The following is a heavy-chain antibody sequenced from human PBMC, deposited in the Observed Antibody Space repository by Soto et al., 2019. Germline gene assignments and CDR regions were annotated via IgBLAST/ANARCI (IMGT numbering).Heavy chain of an antibody. Sequence: QVQLQESGPGLVKPPETLSLTCTVSGGSISSYYWTWMRQPPGRGLEWIGYIYYSGSTNYNPSLKSRVSISVDTSKNQFSLKLNSVTAADTAVYYCARGLGERKKSFDYWGPGTLVTVSS. J-gene: IGHJ4*02. CDR1: GGSISSYY. D-gene: IGHD3-10*01. CDR3: ARGLGERKKSFDY. CDR2: IYYSGST. V-gene: IGHV4-59*01.